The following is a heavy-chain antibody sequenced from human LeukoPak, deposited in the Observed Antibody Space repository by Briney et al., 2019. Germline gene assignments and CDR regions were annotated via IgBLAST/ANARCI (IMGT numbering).Heavy chain of an antibody. CDR2: INPNSGGT. J-gene: IGHJ4*02. V-gene: IGHV1-2*02. CDR3: ARDRGSGSPTYYYDSSGYPFDY. D-gene: IGHD3-22*01. Sequence: GASVKVSCKASGYTFTGYYMHWVRQAPGQGLEWMGWINPNSGGTNYAQKFQGRVTMTTDTSTSTAYMELRSLRSDDTAVYYCARDRGSGSPTYYYDSSGYPFDYWGQGTLVTVSS. CDR1: GYTFTGYY.